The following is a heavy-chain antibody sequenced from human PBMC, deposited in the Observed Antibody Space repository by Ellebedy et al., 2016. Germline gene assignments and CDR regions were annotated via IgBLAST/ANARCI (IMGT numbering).Heavy chain of an antibody. Sequence: GESLKISCQGSGYNFNNYWIAWVRQMPGKGLEWMGIIHPGDSYIRYSPPFQGQVTISADKSISTAYLQWSSLKASDTAIYYRARDLGNWKYAFDIWGQGTMVTVSS. CDR1: GYNFNNYW. D-gene: IGHD1-7*01. CDR2: IHPGDSYI. J-gene: IGHJ3*02. V-gene: IGHV5-51*01. CDR3: ARDLGNWKYAFDI.